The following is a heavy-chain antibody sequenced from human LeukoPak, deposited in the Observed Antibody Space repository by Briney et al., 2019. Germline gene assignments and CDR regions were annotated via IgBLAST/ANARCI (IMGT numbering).Heavy chain of an antibody. CDR1: GFTFSSYS. Sequence: GGSLRLSCAASGFTFSSYSMNWVRQAPGKGLEWVSYISSSSSTIYYADSVKGRFTISRDNAKNSLYLQMNSLRAEDTAVYYCARDHGRAAFDIWGQGTMVTVSS. CDR2: ISSSSSTI. V-gene: IGHV3-48*01. J-gene: IGHJ3*02. D-gene: IGHD1-26*01. CDR3: ARDHGRAAFDI.